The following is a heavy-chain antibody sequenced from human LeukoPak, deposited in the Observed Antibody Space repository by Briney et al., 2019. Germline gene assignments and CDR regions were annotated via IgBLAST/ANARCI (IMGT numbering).Heavy chain of an antibody. CDR3: ARRDLNPAWYFDL. CDR1: GGSIVSSSHY. J-gene: IGHJ2*01. V-gene: IGHV4-39*01. Sequence: SETLSLTCTVSGGSIVSSSHYWGWSRQPPGKGLEWIGSIYYRGNTYYNPSLKRRVIISVDTSRNQFSLKLTSVTAADTAVYYCARRDLNPAWYFDLWGRGTLVTVSS. D-gene: IGHD6-25*01. CDR2: IYYRGNT.